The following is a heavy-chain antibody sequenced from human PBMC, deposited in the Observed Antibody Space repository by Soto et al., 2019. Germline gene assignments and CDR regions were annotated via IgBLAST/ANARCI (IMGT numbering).Heavy chain of an antibody. Sequence: GGSLRLSCAASGFTFDDYTMHWVRQARGKGLEWVSLISWDGGSTYYADSVKGRFTISRDNSKNSLYLQMNSLRTEDTALYYCAKDIRVFGVVTSGMDVWGQGTTVTVSS. J-gene: IGHJ6*02. D-gene: IGHD3-3*01. CDR3: AKDIRVFGVVTSGMDV. CDR1: GFTFDDYT. CDR2: ISWDGGST. V-gene: IGHV3-43*01.